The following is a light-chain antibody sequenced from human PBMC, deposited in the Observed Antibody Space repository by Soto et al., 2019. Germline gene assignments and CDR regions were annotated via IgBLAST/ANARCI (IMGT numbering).Light chain of an antibody. CDR1: SGHSSNA. CDR2: VNSDGSH. CDR3: QTWGTGIVV. V-gene: IGLV4-69*01. Sequence: QLVLTQSPSASASLGASVKLTCTLSSGHSSNAVAWHQQQPEKGPRYLLKVNSDGSHTKGDGIPDRFSGSGSGAERYLTISSLLSEDGADYYCQTWGTGIVVFGGGTKVTVL. J-gene: IGLJ2*01.